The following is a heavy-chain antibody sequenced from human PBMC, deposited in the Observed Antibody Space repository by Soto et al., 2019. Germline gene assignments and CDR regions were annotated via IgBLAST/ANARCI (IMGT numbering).Heavy chain of an antibody. D-gene: IGHD5-12*01. CDR1: GYSFTGYW. CDR3: ASGGDIVATRGPYYYGMDV. J-gene: IGHJ6*02. Sequence: PGESLKISCKGSGYSFTGYWSGWVRQMPGKGLEWMGIIYPGDSDTRYSPSFQGQVTISADKSISTAYLQWSSLKASDTAMYYCASGGDIVATRGPYYYGMDVWGQGTTVTVSS. CDR2: IYPGDSDT. V-gene: IGHV5-51*01.